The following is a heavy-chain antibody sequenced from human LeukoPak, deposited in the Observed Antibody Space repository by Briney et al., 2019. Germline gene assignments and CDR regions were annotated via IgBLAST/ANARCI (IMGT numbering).Heavy chain of an antibody. Sequence: GGSLRLSCAASGFTVSSNYMSWVRQAPGKGLEWVSVIYSGGSTYYADSVKGRFTISRDNSKNTLYLQMNSLRAEDTAVYYCARDKGVATIRAHYGMDVWGQGTTVTVSS. CDR2: IYSGGST. D-gene: IGHD5-12*01. CDR3: ARDKGVATIRAHYGMDV. V-gene: IGHV3-66*01. J-gene: IGHJ6*02. CDR1: GFTVSSNY.